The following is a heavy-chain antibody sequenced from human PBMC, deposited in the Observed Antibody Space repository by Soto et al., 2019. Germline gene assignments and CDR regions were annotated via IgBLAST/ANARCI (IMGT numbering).Heavy chain of an antibody. Sequence: SQTLSLPCTLSGGSISSYYWSWLRRPPGKGLEWIGCIYYSGSTNYNPSLKSRVTISVDTSKNQFSLKLSSVTAADTAVYYCARAPGDELYNWFDPWGQGTLVTVSS. D-gene: IGHD3-10*01. J-gene: IGHJ5*02. V-gene: IGHV4-59*01. CDR2: IYYSGST. CDR1: GGSISSYY. CDR3: ARAPGDELYNWFDP.